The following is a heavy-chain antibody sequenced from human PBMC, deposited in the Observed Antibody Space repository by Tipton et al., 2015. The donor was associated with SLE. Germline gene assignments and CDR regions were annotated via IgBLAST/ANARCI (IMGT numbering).Heavy chain of an antibody. J-gene: IGHJ5*02. Sequence: LRLSCAVYGGSFSGYYWSWIRQPPGKGLEWIGEINHSGSTNYNPSLKSRVTISVDTSKNQFSLKLSSVTAADTAVYYCARVTSSGWTESWFDPWGQGTLVTVSS. D-gene: IGHD6-19*01. V-gene: IGHV4-34*01. CDR3: ARVTSSGWTESWFDP. CDR1: GGSFSGYY. CDR2: INHSGST.